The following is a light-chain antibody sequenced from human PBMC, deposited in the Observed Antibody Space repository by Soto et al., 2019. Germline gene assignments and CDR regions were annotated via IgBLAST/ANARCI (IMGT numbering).Light chain of an antibody. V-gene: IGKV3-20*01. Sequence: EIVLTQSPGTLSLSPGERATLSCRARQSVNSNYLAWYQQKPGQAPRLLIYGASSRATGIPDRFSGSGSGTDFTLTISRLEPEDFVVYFCQQYASSPYTFGQGTKLEIK. CDR2: GAS. CDR1: QSVNSNY. CDR3: QQYASSPYT. J-gene: IGKJ2*01.